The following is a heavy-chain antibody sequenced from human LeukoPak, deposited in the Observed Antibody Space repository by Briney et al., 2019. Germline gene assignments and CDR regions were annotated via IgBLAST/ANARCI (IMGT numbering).Heavy chain of an antibody. J-gene: IGHJ6*02. V-gene: IGHV4-34*01. CDR3: ASVFGNHYCYYYYGMDV. D-gene: IGHD3-3*01. Sequence: SETLSFTCAVYGGSFSDYHWIWLRQPPGKGLEWFGYINCSGSTYSNPSLKSRVTISVDTSKNQYSLKLSSVTAADTAVYYCASVFGNHYCYYYYGMDVWGQGTTVTVSS. CDR2: INCSGST. CDR1: GGSFSDYH.